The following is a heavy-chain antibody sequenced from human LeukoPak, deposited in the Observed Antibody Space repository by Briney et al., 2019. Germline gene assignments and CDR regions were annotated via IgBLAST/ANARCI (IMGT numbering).Heavy chain of an antibody. J-gene: IGHJ4*02. CDR2: ISGSGGST. CDR3: AKDLMPHGPPGPDCGGDCYGTSFDY. D-gene: IGHD2-21*02. V-gene: IGHV3-23*01. CDR1: GFTFSSYA. Sequence: GGSLRLSCAASGFTFSSYAMSWVRQAPGKGLEWVSAISGSGGSTYYADSVKGRFTISRDNSKNTLYLQMNSLRAEDTAVYYCAKDLMPHGPPGPDCGGDCYGTSFDYWGQGTLVTVSS.